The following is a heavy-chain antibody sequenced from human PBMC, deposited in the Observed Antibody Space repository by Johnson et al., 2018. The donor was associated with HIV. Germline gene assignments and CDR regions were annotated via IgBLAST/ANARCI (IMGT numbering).Heavy chain of an antibody. J-gene: IGHJ3*02. V-gene: IGHV3-52*01. CDR1: GFTFSSSW. CDR3: AKRATVVSGSPSDAFDI. CDR2: IKCDGSEK. Sequence: VQLVESGGGLIQPGGSLRLSCAASGFTFSSSWMHWVCQAPEKGLECVADIKCDGSEKYYVDSVKGRLTISRDNAKNTLNVQMHSLRVDDTAVYYCAKRATVVSGSPSDAFDIWGQGTMVIVSS. D-gene: IGHD4-23*01.